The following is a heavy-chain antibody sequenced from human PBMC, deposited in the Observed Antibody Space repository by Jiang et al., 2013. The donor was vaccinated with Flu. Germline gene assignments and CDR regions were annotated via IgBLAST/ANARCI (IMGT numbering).Heavy chain of an antibody. CDR3: ARNQIVAGNYYYYYMDV. V-gene: IGHV1-69*01. J-gene: IGHJ6*03. CDR2: IIPIFGTA. Sequence: SGAEVKKPGSSVKVSCKASGGTFSSYAISWVRQAPGQGLEWMGGIIPIFGTANYAQKFQGRVTITADESTSTAYMELSSLRSEDTAVYYCARNQIVAGNYYYYYMDVWGKGTTVTVSS. CDR1: GGTFSSYA. D-gene: IGHD5-12*01.